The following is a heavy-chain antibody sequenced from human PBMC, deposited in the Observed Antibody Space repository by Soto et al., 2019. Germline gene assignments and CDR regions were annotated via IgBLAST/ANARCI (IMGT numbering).Heavy chain of an antibody. CDR1: GGSFSGYY. CDR3: ARGTPDYYDSSGYYYYYGMDV. D-gene: IGHD3-22*01. V-gene: IGHV4-34*01. CDR2: INHSGST. J-gene: IGHJ6*02. Sequence: SETLSLTCAVYGGSFSGYYWSWIRPPPGRGLEWIGEINHSGSTNYNPSLKSRVTISVDTSKNQFSLKRSSVTAADTAVYYCARGTPDYYDSSGYYYYYGMDVWGQGTTVTVSS.